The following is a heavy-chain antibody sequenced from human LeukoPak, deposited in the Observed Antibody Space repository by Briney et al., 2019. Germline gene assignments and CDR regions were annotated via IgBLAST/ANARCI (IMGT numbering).Heavy chain of an antibody. CDR1: GFTFSSYG. CDR2: IRYDGSNK. V-gene: IGHV3-30*02. Sequence: PGGSLRLSCAASGFTFSSYGMHWVRQAPGKGLEWVAFIRYDGSNKYYADSVKGRFTISRDNSKNTLYLQMNSLRAEDTAVYYCAKDGSGTGKNRNYYYYMDVWGKGTTVTVSS. D-gene: IGHD3-10*01. CDR3: AKDGSGTGKNRNYYYYMDV. J-gene: IGHJ6*03.